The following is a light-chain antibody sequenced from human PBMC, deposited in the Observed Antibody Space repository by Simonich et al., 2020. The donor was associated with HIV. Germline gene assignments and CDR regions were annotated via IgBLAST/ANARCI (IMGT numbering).Light chain of an antibody. CDR3: QQYYSYPFT. CDR1: QGISSY. CDR2: ASS. J-gene: IGKJ3*01. V-gene: IGKV1-8*01. Sequence: AIRMTQSTISLSAFTGERVSITCRASQGISSYLAWYQQKPGKAPKLLIYASSTLKIGVPSRFSGSGSGTDFTLTISCLQSEDFATYYCQQYYSYPFTFGPGTKVDIK.